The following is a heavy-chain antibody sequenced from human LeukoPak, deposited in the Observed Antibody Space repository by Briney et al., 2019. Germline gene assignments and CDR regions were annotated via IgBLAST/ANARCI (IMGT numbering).Heavy chain of an antibody. V-gene: IGHV1-2*02. J-gene: IGHJ5*02. CDR3: AAPLYGSGSWTWFDP. CDR1: GYTFTGYY. D-gene: IGHD3-10*01. Sequence: GASVKVSCKASGYTFTGYYMHWVRQAPGQGLEWMGWINPNSGGTNYAQKFQGRVTMTRDTSISTAYMELSRLRSDDTAVYYCAAPLYGSGSWTWFDPWGQGTPVTVSS. CDR2: INPNSGGT.